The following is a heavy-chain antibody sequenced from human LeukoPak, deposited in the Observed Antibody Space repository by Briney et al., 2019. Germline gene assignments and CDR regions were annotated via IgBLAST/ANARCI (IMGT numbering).Heavy chain of an antibody. Sequence: GGSLRLSCSASGFTFSSFAMNWVRQAPGKGLEWVSIISGYGDTTYYTDSVRGRFTISRDNSKNTLYLQMNSLRAEDTAVYYCARDKGDFWSGTPDYWGQGTLVTVSS. J-gene: IGHJ4*02. CDR1: GFTFSSFA. CDR2: ISGYGDTT. D-gene: IGHD3-3*01. CDR3: ARDKGDFWSGTPDY. V-gene: IGHV3-23*01.